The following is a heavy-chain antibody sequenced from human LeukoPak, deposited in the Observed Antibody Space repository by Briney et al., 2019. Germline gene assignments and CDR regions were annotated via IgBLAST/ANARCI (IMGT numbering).Heavy chain of an antibody. V-gene: IGHV7-4-1*02. CDR2: INTSTGNP. CDR3: ARDGLPGRYYYDSSGYYYEPPTNFDY. D-gene: IGHD3-22*01. Sequence: ASVKVSCKASGYTLTSYAMNWVRQAPGQGLEWMGWINTSTGNPTYAQGFTGRFVFSLDTSVSTAYLQISSLKAEDTAVYYCARDGLPGRYYYDSSGYYYEPPTNFDYWGQGTLVTVSS. CDR1: GYTLTSYA. J-gene: IGHJ4*02.